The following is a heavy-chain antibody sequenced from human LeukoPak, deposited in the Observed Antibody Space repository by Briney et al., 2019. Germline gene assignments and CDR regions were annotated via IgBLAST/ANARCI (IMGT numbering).Heavy chain of an antibody. D-gene: IGHD1-26*01. CDR3: ARDKAVGPTLLDY. CDR1: GFTFSGYW. CDR2: IKQDGSEI. Sequence: GGSLRLSCVASGFTFSGYWMSWVRQAPGKGPEWVANIKQDGSEIYYVDSVKGRFTISRDDAKNSLYLQMNSLRAEDTAVYYCARDKAVGPTLLDYWGQGTLVTVSS. J-gene: IGHJ4*02. V-gene: IGHV3-7*01.